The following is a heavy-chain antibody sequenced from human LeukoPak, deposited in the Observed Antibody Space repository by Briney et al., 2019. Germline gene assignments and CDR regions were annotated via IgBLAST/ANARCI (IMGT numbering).Heavy chain of an antibody. CDR1: GASISDDY. J-gene: IGHJ4*02. D-gene: IGHD7-27*01. V-gene: IGHV4-59*12. CDR2: FSNSGTT. Sequence: SETLSLTCTVSGASISDDYWSWIRQPPGKGLEWIGFFSNSGTTNYTPSLKSRVTMSVDTSKNQFSLKLSSVTAADTAVYYCARGSNWGDYWGQGTLVTVSS. CDR3: ARGSNWGDY.